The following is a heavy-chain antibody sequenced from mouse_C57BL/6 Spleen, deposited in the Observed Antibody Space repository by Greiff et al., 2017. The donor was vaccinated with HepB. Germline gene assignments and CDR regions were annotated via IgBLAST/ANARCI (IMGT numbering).Heavy chain of an antibody. Sequence: VQLQQSGPVLVKPGASVKMSCKASGYTFTDYYMNWVKQSHGKSLEWIGVINPYNGGTSYNQKFKGKATLTVDKSSSTAYMELNSLTSEDSAVYYCARGGYYGSSEPSWFAYWGQGTLVTVSA. CDR3: ARGGYYGSSEPSWFAY. J-gene: IGHJ3*01. CDR1: GYTFTDYY. D-gene: IGHD1-1*01. CDR2: INPYNGGT. V-gene: IGHV1-19*01.